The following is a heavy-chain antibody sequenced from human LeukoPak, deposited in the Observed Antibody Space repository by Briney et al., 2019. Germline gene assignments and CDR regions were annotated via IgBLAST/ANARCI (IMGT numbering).Heavy chain of an antibody. CDR2: SIPLYATT. CDR1: GGSFRYYD. J-gene: IGHJ3*02. V-gene: IGHV1-69*05. CDR3: ATASVPGAIEGPFDALDT. D-gene: IGHD2-2*02. Sequence: SVKVSCKPSGGSFRYYDISWVRQAPGQGLEWMGRSIPLYATTKYAQRFQGRVTVITDASATTAYMELSSLRSEDTAVYYCATASVPGAIEGPFDALDTWGQGTMVTVSS.